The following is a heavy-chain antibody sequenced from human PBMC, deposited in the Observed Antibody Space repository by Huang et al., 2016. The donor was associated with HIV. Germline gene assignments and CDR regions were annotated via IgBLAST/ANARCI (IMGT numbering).Heavy chain of an antibody. CDR3: VRAREKGYDFWSGYRY. Sequence: EVELAESGGGSVRPGQSLRLSCVGSGFIFSDYWMHWVRQIPGKGLMWVARMESDGSSTSYADSVKGRFTIYRDNARNTVYLQMSSLRVDDTAVYYCVRAREKGYDFWSGYRYWGQGAQVTVSS. V-gene: IGHV3-74*02. D-gene: IGHD3-3*01. J-gene: IGHJ4*01. CDR1: GFIFSDYW. CDR2: MESDGSST.